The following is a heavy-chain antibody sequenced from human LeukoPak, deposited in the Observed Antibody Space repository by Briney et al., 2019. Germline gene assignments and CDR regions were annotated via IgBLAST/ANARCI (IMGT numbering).Heavy chain of an antibody. D-gene: IGHD2-2*01. Sequence: SETLSLTCTVSGGSISSYYWSWIRQPAGKGLEWIGRIYTSGSTNYNPSLKSRVTMSVDTSKNQFSLKLSSVTAADTAVYYCARGDIVVVPAAATLYYYYGVDVWGQGTTVTVSS. CDR2: IYTSGST. V-gene: IGHV4-4*07. CDR1: GGSISSYY. CDR3: ARGDIVVVPAAATLYYYYGVDV. J-gene: IGHJ6*02.